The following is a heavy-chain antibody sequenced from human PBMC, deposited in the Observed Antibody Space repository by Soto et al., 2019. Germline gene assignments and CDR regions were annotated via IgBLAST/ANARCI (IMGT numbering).Heavy chain of an antibody. Sequence: EVQLVESGGGLVKPGGSLRLSCAASGFTFANAWMSWVRQAPGKGLEWVGRVRSKADGGTTDYAAPVKGRFTISRDDSENTLYLQMSSLKIDDTAVYYCRRDWDYPVLWGQGTLVTVSS. D-gene: IGHD1-7*01. CDR3: RRDWDYPVL. V-gene: IGHV3-15*01. CDR2: VRSKADGGTT. J-gene: IGHJ4*02. CDR1: GFTFANAW.